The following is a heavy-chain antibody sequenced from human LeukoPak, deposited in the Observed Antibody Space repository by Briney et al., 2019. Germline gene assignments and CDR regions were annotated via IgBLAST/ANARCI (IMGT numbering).Heavy chain of an antibody. D-gene: IGHD2-2*01. Sequence: SETLSLTCTVSGGSISSYYWSWIRQPPGKGLEWIGYIYYSGSTNYNPSLKSRVTISVDTSKNQFSLKLSSVTAADTAVYYCARHPPTYCSSTSCYDNWFDPWGQGTLVTVSS. CDR1: GGSISSYY. CDR2: IYYSGST. V-gene: IGHV4-59*01. CDR3: ARHPPTYCSSTSCYDNWFDP. J-gene: IGHJ5*02.